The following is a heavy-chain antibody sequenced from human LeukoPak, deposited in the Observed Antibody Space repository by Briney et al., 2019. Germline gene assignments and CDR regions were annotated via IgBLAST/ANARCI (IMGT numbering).Heavy chain of an antibody. Sequence: GGSLRLSCAASGFTFSGYWMTWVRQAPGEGLEWVANIKDDGSQKYYVDSVKGRFTVSRDNAKNSLYLQINSLRAEDTAVYSCARGSGWCDYWGQGSLVTVPS. CDR2: IKDDGSQK. J-gene: IGHJ4*02. D-gene: IGHD6-19*01. CDR1: GFTFSGYW. CDR3: ARGSGWCDY. V-gene: IGHV3-7*03.